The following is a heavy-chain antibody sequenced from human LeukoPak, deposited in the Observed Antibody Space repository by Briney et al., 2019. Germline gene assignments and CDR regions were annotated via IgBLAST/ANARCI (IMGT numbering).Heavy chain of an antibody. V-gene: IGHV1-8*01. D-gene: IGHD6-19*01. J-gene: IGHJ4*02. Sequence: ASVKVSRKASGYTFTSYDINWVRQATGQGLEWMGWMNPNSGNTGYAQKFQGRVTMTRNTSISTAYMELSSLRSEDTAVYYCARLKYSSGWYEDYWGQGTLVTVSS. CDR2: MNPNSGNT. CDR3: ARLKYSSGWYEDY. CDR1: GYTFTSYD.